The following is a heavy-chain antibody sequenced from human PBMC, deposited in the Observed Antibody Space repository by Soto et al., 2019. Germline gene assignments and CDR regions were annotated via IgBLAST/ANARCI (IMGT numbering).Heavy chain of an antibody. J-gene: IGHJ6*02. Sequence: PSDTLSITCAVYGGSFRGYYWSGIRKPPGKGLEWIGEINHSGSTNYNPSLKSRVTISVDTSKNQFSLKLSSVTAADTAVYYCASPSRFYYYYGMDVWGQGTTVTVPS. CDR2: INHSGST. CDR1: GGSFRGYY. CDR3: ASPSRFYYYYGMDV. V-gene: IGHV4-34*01. D-gene: IGHD2-2*01.